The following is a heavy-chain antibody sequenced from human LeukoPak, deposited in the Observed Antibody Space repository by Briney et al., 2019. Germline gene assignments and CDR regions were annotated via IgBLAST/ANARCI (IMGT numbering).Heavy chain of an antibody. V-gene: IGHV1-2*02. Sequence: ASVKVSCKASGFTVSGYYMHWVRQAPGQGLEWVGWINPNSGGTKSAQKFHGRVTMTRDTAISTAYMELSRLRSDDTAVYYCARGRYDFWSGYYSYFDYWGQGTLVTVSS. D-gene: IGHD3-3*01. J-gene: IGHJ4*02. CDR3: ARGRYDFWSGYYSYFDY. CDR2: INPNSGGT. CDR1: GFTVSGYY.